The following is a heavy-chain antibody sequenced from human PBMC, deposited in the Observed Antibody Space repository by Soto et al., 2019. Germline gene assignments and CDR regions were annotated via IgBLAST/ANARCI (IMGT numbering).Heavy chain of an antibody. CDR3: AEGNGSGIIGRY. CDR2: IIPILGIA. Sequence: QVQLVQSGAEVKKPGSSVKVSCKASGGTFSSYTISWVRQAPGQGLEWMGRIIPILGIANYAQKFQGRVTITADKSTSTDDMELSSLRSEDTAVYYCAEGNGSGIIGRYWGQGTLVTVSS. V-gene: IGHV1-69*02. J-gene: IGHJ4*02. D-gene: IGHD3-10*01. CDR1: GGTFSSYT.